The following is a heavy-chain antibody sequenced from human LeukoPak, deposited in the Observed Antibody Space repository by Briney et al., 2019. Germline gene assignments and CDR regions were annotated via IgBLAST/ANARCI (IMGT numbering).Heavy chain of an antibody. CDR2: ISSSSSYI. Sequence: GGSLGLSCAASGFTFSSYNMNWVRQAPGRGLEWVSSISSSSSYIYYADSVKGRFTISRDNAKNSLFLQMNSLRVEDTAVYYCARDTNGQQLVTHHDCWGQGTRVTVSS. CDR1: GFTFSSYN. V-gene: IGHV3-21*01. CDR3: ARDTNGQQLVTHHDC. J-gene: IGHJ4*02. D-gene: IGHD6-13*01.